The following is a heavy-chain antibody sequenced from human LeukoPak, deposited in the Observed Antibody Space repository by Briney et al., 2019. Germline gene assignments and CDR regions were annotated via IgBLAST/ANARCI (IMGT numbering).Heavy chain of an antibody. CDR3: ARGYYYDRSGYSSSLDY. J-gene: IGHJ4*02. D-gene: IGHD3-22*01. CDR2: IIPILGIA. Sequence: GSSVKVSCKASGGTFSSYAISWVRQAPGQGLEWMGRIIPILGIANYAQKFQGRVTITADKSTSTAYMELSSLRSEDTAVYYCARGYYYDRSGYSSSLDYWGQGTLVTVPS. V-gene: IGHV1-69*04. CDR1: GGTFSSYA.